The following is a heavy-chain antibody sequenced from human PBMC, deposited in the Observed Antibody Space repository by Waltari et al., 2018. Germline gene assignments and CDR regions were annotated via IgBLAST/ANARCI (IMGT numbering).Heavy chain of an antibody. CDR3: ARDQYGESFYYAMNV. V-gene: IGHV3-33*01. Sequence: QEKLVESGGGVVQSGRSLKLSCEASGFSFTNYGMHWVRQAPGKGLEWVAMIGYDGSKKYYADAVKGRFDISRDNSRNTLYLQMDSLRAEDTAVYFCARDQYGESFYYAMNVWGQGTAVTVSS. D-gene: IGHD1-26*01. CDR2: IGYDGSKK. J-gene: IGHJ6*02. CDR1: GFSFTNYG.